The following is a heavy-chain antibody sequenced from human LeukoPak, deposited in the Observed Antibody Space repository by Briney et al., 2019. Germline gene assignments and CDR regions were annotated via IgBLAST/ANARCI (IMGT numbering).Heavy chain of an antibody. Sequence: SQTLSLTCTVSGGSISSTGYYWTWIRQPAGKGLEWIGHIDNSGSTNCNPSLKSRVTISVDTSKNQFSLNLTSVTAADTAVYYCARDCEFCDLLFYMDVWGKGTTVTVSS. CDR3: ARDCEFCDLLFYMDV. J-gene: IGHJ6*03. CDR2: IDNSGST. D-gene: IGHD3-16*01. CDR1: GGSISSTGYY. V-gene: IGHV4-61*09.